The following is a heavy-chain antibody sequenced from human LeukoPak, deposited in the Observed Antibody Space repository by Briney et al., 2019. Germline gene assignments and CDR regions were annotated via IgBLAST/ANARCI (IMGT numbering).Heavy chain of an antibody. Sequence: GGSLRLSCAASGFTFSDYYMSWIRQAPGKGLEWVSYISSSGSTIYYADSVKGRFTISRDNAKNSLYLQMNSPRAEDTAVYYCAREHIVVVTAIPYFDYWGQGTLVTVSS. CDR2: ISSSGSTI. D-gene: IGHD2-21*02. J-gene: IGHJ4*02. V-gene: IGHV3-11*01. CDR3: AREHIVVVTAIPYFDY. CDR1: GFTFSDYY.